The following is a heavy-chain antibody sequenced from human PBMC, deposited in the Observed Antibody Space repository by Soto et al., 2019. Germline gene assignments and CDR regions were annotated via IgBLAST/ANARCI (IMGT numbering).Heavy chain of an antibody. CDR1: GYSFTSYW. D-gene: IGHD6-13*01. Sequence: PGESLKISCKGSGYSFTSYWISWVRQMPGKGLEWMGRIDPSDSYTNYSPSFQGHVTISADKSISTAYLQWSSLKASDTAMYYCARAYSVSSSWPNWFDPWGQGTLVTVSS. CDR2: IDPSDSYT. V-gene: IGHV5-10-1*01. J-gene: IGHJ5*02. CDR3: ARAYSVSSSWPNWFDP.